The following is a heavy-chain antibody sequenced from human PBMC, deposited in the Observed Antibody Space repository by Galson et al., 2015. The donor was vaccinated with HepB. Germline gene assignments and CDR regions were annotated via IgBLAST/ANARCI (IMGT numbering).Heavy chain of an antibody. D-gene: IGHD2-2*01. CDR2: ISSSSSYI. J-gene: IGHJ4*02. Sequence: SLRLSCAASGFTFSSYSMNWVRQAPGKGLEWVSSISSSSSYIYYADSVKGRFTISRDNAKNSLYLQMNSLRAEDTAVYYCARGYCSSTSCWYYFDYWGQGTLVTVSS. V-gene: IGHV3-21*01. CDR1: GFTFSSYS. CDR3: ARGYCSSTSCWYYFDY.